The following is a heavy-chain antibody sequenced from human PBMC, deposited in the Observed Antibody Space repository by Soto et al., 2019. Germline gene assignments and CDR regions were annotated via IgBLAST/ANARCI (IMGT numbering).Heavy chain of an antibody. CDR1: GSSISTHH. CDR2: MSPSSGDS. CDR3: ALDSRLTLSGVVIVPSYFDQ. J-gene: IGHJ4*02. D-gene: IGHD3-3*01. V-gene: IGHV1-8*01. Sequence: VQSGAEVKEPGASVKVSCKASGSSISTHHISWLRQATEQGLEWMGWMSPSSGDSGFAHKFMGRVIMTRDTSTSTVYMELASLRSDDTAVYYCALDSRLTLSGVVIVPSYFDQWRQGTLVTVSS.